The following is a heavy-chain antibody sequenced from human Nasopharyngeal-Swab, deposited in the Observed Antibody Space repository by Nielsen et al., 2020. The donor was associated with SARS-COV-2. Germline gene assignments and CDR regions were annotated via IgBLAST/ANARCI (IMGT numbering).Heavy chain of an antibody. CDR2: INPGSGGT. V-gene: IGHV1-46*02. CDR3: ARRGRCSGSSCDMDV. CDR1: GYTFNNYY. Sequence: ASVKVSCKASGYTFNNYYIHWVRQAPGQGLEWMGMINPGSGGTTYAQKFQGRVTMTRVTSTSTVFMDLSSLRSEDTAVYYCARRGRCSGSSCDMDVWGQGTTVTVSS. J-gene: IGHJ6*02. D-gene: IGHD2-2*01.